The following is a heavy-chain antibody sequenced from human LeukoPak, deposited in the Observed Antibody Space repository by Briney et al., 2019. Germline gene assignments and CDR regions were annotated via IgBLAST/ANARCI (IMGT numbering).Heavy chain of an antibody. Sequence: GGSLRLSCVASGFTLRSYVMNWVRQTPGKGLEWVSSISGSGDSTFYADSVKGRFTISRDNSKNTLYLQMNSLRAEDTAVYYCAKSTMVRGVIPPVDYWGQGTLVTVSS. D-gene: IGHD3-10*01. CDR3: AKSTMVRGVIPPVDY. J-gene: IGHJ4*02. CDR1: GFTLRSYV. CDR2: ISGSGDST. V-gene: IGHV3-23*01.